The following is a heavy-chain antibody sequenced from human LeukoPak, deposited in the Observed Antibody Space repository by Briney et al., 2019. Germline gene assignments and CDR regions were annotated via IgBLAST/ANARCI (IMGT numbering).Heavy chain of an antibody. CDR3: ARERGATTVTTEGEWFDP. CDR2: MCPNSGDT. CDR1: GYTFTSYD. V-gene: IGHV1-8*01. D-gene: IGHD4-17*01. Sequence: GASVKVSCKASGYTFTSYDINWVRQAPGQGLEWMGCMCPNSGDTGYAQKFQGRVTMTTDTSTSTAYMELRSLRSDDTAVYYCARERGATTVTTEGEWFDPWGQGTLVTVST. J-gene: IGHJ5*02.